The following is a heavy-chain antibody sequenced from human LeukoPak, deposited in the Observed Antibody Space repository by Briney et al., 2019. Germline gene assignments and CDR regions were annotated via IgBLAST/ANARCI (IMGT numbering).Heavy chain of an antibody. Sequence: GGSLRLSCAASGFSFSSYDMHWVRQAPGKGLEWVAVVSYDGSNKFYADSVKGRFTISRDNSKNTLSLQMNSLRAEDTAVYYCAKELPAAGTNWFDPWGQGTLVTVSS. CDR2: VSYDGSNK. CDR1: GFSFSSYD. V-gene: IGHV3-30*18. CDR3: AKELPAAGTNWFDP. J-gene: IGHJ5*02. D-gene: IGHD6-13*01.